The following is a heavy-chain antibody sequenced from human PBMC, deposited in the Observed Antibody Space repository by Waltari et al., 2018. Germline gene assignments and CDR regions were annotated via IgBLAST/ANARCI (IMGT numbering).Heavy chain of an antibody. V-gene: IGHV4-39*07. CDR3: ARSTGIPTGHYMDV. J-gene: IGHJ6*03. D-gene: IGHD1-1*01. Sequence: QVQLQESGPGLVRPSETLSLNCTVSGGSISSSTYFWAWVRQPPGKGLEWIGSIYYSEITYYNPSLKSRVTISGDTSKNQFSLNLSSVTAADSAVYYCARSTGIPTGHYMDVWGKGTTVTISS. CDR2: IYYSEIT. CDR1: GGSISSSTYF.